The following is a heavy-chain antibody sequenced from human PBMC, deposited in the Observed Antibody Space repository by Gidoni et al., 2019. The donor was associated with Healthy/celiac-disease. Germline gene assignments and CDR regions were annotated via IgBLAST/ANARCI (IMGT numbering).Heavy chain of an antibody. J-gene: IGHJ4*02. V-gene: IGHV3-7*04. CDR3: ARDSREQLLYPFDD. D-gene: IGHD2-2*02. CDR1: GSTFSPYW. Sequence: EVQLVVSWGGLVQPGGSLSLSCAAPGSTFSPYWMRGVRQAPGKGLAWVANIKQDGRKKYYGDGVKGGFASARDNAKNSMYRKMNSRRAEDTAVYYWARDSREQLLYPFDDWGQGNLVTVSS. CDR2: IKQDGRKK.